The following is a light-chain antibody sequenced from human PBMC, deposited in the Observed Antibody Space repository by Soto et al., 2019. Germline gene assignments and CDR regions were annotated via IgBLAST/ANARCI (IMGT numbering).Light chain of an antibody. CDR3: QQYDILPIT. Sequence: DIQMTQSPSSLFASGGDRVTITCQATQDINIYLNWYQQKPGKAPNXLIYDASNLEIGVPSRFSGSGSGTHFTFTISSLQTEDIGTYYCQQYDILPITLGRGTRLEIK. CDR2: DAS. CDR1: QDINIY. J-gene: IGKJ5*01. V-gene: IGKV1-33*01.